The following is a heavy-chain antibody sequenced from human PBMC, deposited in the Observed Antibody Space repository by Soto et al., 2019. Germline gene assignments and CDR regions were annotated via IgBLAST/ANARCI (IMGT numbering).Heavy chain of an antibody. CDR2: INAGNGNT. CDR1: GYIFPNYA. Sequence: ASVKVSCKASGYIFPNYAIHWVRQAPGQRLEWMGWINAGNGNTKYSQKFQGRVTITRDTSASTAYMELSSLRSEDTAVYYCARGYYDASGYYWAWFDYWGQGTLVTVSS. J-gene: IGHJ4*02. D-gene: IGHD3-22*01. CDR3: ARGYYDASGYYWAWFDY. V-gene: IGHV1-3*01.